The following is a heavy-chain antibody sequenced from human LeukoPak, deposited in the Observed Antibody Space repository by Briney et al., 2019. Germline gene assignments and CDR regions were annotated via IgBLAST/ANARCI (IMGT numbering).Heavy chain of an antibody. CDR3: ARVSTGWYHYFDS. J-gene: IGHJ4*02. Sequence: SETLSLTCTVSGGSISSYYWSWIRQPPGKGLEWIGYIYYSGSTNYNPSLKSRVTISVDTSKNQFSLKLSSVTAADTAVYYCARVSTGWYHYFDSWGQGTLVTVSS. CDR1: GGSISSYY. D-gene: IGHD6-19*01. V-gene: IGHV4-59*12. CDR2: IYYSGST.